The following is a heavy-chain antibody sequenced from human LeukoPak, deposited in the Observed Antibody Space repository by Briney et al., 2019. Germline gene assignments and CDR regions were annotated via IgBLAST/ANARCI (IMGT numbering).Heavy chain of an antibody. D-gene: IGHD2-15*01. CDR1: GFTFSDYA. Sequence: GGSLRLSCAASGFTFSDYAMNWVRQAPGKGLEWVSSLSGGYGNTYYADSVKGRFTISRDNSKSMLYLQVNSLRAEDTAVYYCARTLGYPNWFDPWGQGTLVTVSS. J-gene: IGHJ5*02. CDR3: ARTLGYPNWFDP. CDR2: LSGGYGNT. V-gene: IGHV3-23*01.